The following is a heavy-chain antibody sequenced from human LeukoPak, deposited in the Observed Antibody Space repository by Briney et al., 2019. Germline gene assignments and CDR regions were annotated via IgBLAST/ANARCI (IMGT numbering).Heavy chain of an antibody. Sequence: GGSLRLSCAASGFTFSNAWMTWVRQAPGKGLEWIGRILSRSDGGTTDFAAPVKGRSTISRDDSQDTLFLQMNSLKTEDTAVYYCTTGLLTNDAFDIWGQGTMVTVSS. V-gene: IGHV3-15*01. CDR2: ILSRSDGGTT. J-gene: IGHJ3*02. CDR3: TTGLLTNDAFDI. CDR1: GFTFSNAW. D-gene: IGHD2-15*01.